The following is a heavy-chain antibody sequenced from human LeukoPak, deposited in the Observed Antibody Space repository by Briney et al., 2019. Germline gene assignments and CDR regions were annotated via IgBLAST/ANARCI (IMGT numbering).Heavy chain of an antibody. Sequence: GGSLRLSCAASGFTFSSYAMNWVRQAPGKGLEWVSGISGSGDSTYSAGSVKGQFTISRDNSKNMLYLQMNSLRADDTAVYYCARDRRGEYYFDYWGQGTLVTVSS. V-gene: IGHV3-23*01. D-gene: IGHD3-10*01. CDR2: ISGSGDST. J-gene: IGHJ4*02. CDR3: ARDRRGEYYFDY. CDR1: GFTFSSYA.